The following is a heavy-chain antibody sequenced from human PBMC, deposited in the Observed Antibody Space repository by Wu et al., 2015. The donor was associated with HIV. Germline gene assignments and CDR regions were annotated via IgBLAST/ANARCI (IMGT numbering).Heavy chain of an antibody. CDR3: ARDWRFRGVFDDLYMDV. J-gene: IGHJ6*03. V-gene: IGHV1-2*02. CDR2: INPDTGDT. D-gene: IGHD3-9*01. Sequence: VLLEQSGAQIQKSGASVTVSCKTSGYTFTDYYIHWVRQAPGQGLQWMGYINPDTGDTKYSQNFKGSVTMTRDTSLSTVYMVLTRPRLNDTAIYYCARDWRFRGVFDDLYMDVWGNGTTIVVSS. CDR1: GYTFTDYY.